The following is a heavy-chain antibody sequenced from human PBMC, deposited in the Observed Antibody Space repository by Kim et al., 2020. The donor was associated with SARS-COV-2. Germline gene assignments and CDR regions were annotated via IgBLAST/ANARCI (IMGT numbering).Heavy chain of an antibody. V-gene: IGHV4-59*09. D-gene: IGHD6-13*01. CDR3: ARGLGSSSWYYYYGMDV. J-gene: IGHJ6*02. Sequence: LKSRVTISVDTSKNQFSLKLSSVTAADTAVYYCARGLGSSSWYYYYGMDVWGQGTTVTVSS.